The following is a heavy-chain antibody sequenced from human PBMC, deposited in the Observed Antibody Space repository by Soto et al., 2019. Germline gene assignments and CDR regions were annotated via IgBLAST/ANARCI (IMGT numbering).Heavy chain of an antibody. J-gene: IGHJ4*02. D-gene: IGHD6-13*01. V-gene: IGHV2-5*02. Sequence: QITLKESGPMLVKPTQTLTLTCTFSGFSLSASGVGVGWIRQPPGKALEWLALIYWDDDKLYSPSLKSRLTITKDTSKNQVVLTVTNMDPVDTATYYCAQRRAYISSTRYYFDYWGQGTLVTVSS. CDR1: GFSLSASGVG. CDR3: AQRRAYISSTRYYFDY. CDR2: IYWDDDK.